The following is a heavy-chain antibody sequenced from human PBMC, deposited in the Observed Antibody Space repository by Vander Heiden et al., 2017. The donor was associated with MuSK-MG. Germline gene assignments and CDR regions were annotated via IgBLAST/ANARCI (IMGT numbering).Heavy chain of an antibody. Sequence: QLQQSGPGLAKPPETPSPTSAVSTYFVNSAYYRDWLRQPPGKGLGMIGSIYHSGTNYYNACRMCRATVSVDTSKIQCSLNLSFVTDEDTAGYYCARRRCEFTTEHWFEPWGQGNPETLS. CDR1: TYFVNSAYY. V-gene: IGHV4-38-2*01. J-gene: IGHJ5*02. CDR2: IYHSGTN. D-gene: IGHD2-8*01. CDR3: ARRRCEFTTEHWFEP.